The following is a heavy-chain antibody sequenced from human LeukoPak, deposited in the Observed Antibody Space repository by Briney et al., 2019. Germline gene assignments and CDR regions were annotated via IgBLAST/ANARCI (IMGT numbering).Heavy chain of an antibody. CDR2: IIPIFGTA. CDR3: ARGSRNYGDYSGRIDY. V-gene: IGHV1-69*13. J-gene: IGHJ4*02. D-gene: IGHD4-17*01. CDR1: GGTFSSYA. Sequence: SVKVSCKASGGTFSSYAISWVRQAPGQGLEWMGGIIPIFGTANYAQKFQGRVTITADESTSTAYMELSSLRSKDTAVYYCARGSRNYGDYSGRIDYWGQGTLVTVSS.